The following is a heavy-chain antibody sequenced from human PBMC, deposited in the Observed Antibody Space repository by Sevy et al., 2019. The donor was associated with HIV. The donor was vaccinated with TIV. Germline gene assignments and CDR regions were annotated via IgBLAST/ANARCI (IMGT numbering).Heavy chain of an antibody. D-gene: IGHD3-3*01. CDR2: ISYVGSNK. V-gene: IGHV3-30*18. Sequence: GGSLRLSCAASGFTFSSYGMHWVRQAPGKGLEWVAVISYVGSNKYYADSVKGRFTISRDNSKNTLYLQMNSLRAEDMAVYYCAKVGTYDFWSGYQTGYYGMDVWGQGTTVTVSS. CDR1: GFTFSSYG. CDR3: AKVGTYDFWSGYQTGYYGMDV. J-gene: IGHJ6*02.